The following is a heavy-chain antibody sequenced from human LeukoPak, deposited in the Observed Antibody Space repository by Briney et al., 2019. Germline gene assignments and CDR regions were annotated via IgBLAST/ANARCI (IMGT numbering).Heavy chain of an antibody. V-gene: IGHV3-74*01. Sequence: GGSLRPSCAASGFTFSSYWMHWVRQAPGKGLVWVSRINTDGSSTSYADSVKGRFTISRDNAKNSLYLQMNSLRAEDTAVYYCARDRNITIFGVVMSDAFDIWGQGTMVTVSS. J-gene: IGHJ3*02. CDR2: INTDGSST. CDR1: GFTFSSYW. D-gene: IGHD3-3*01. CDR3: ARDRNITIFGVVMSDAFDI.